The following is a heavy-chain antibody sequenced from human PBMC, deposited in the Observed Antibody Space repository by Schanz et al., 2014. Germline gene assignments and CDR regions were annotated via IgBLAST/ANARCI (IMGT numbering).Heavy chain of an antibody. D-gene: IGHD3-10*01. J-gene: IGHJ3*02. CDR1: TFTFDHYV. CDR2: ISGSGGST. CDR3: AKGRFGELSAFDI. Sequence: EVQLLESGGGLVQPGGSLRLSCSASTFTFDHYVMSWVRQAPGKGLEWVSAISGSGGSTYYADSVKGRFTISRDNSKNTLYLQMNSLRAEDTAVYYCAKGRFGELSAFDIWGQGTMVTVSS. V-gene: IGHV3-23*01.